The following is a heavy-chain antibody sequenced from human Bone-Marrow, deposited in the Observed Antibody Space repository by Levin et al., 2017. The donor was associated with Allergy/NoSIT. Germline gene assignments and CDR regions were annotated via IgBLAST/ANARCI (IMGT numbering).Heavy chain of an antibody. CDR2: IAAGNGDT. Sequence: ASVKVSCKASGYTFSHNTIHWVRQAPGQRLEWMGWIAAGNGDTKYSQNFHGRVTLTRDTSANTAYMDMSSLISEDTAVYYCARGSGSSWFDYWGQGTLVTVSS. D-gene: IGHD6-13*01. CDR1: GYTFSHNT. V-gene: IGHV1-3*01. J-gene: IGHJ4*02. CDR3: ARGSGSSWFDY.